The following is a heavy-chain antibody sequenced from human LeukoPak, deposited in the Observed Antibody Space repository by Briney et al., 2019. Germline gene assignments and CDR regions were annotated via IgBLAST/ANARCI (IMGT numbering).Heavy chain of an antibody. CDR3: TARGPDSDSSVAY. D-gene: IGHD1-26*01. CDR1: GFSFSGST. CDR2: IRSKGDNYAT. V-gene: IGHV3-73*01. Sequence: GGSLRLSCATSGFSFSGSTMHWVRQAPGKGLEWLGHIRSKGDNYATVYAASVEGRFTISRDDSKSTAYLQMNSLKTEDTAVCYCTARGPDSDSSVAYWGQGTLVTVSS. J-gene: IGHJ4*02.